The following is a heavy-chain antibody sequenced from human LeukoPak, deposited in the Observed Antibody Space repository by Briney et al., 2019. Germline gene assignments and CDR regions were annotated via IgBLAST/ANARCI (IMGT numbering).Heavy chain of an antibody. Sequence: PGGSLRLSCAASGFTFSSYEMNWVRQAPGKGLEWGSYISSSGSTIYYADSVKGRFTISRDNAKSSLYLQMNSLRAEDTAVYYCARFNTHLFGVVIIGRGYGMDVWGQGTTVTVSS. J-gene: IGHJ6*02. CDR1: GFTFSSYE. CDR3: ARFNTHLFGVVIIGRGYGMDV. V-gene: IGHV3-48*03. D-gene: IGHD3-3*01. CDR2: ISSSGSTI.